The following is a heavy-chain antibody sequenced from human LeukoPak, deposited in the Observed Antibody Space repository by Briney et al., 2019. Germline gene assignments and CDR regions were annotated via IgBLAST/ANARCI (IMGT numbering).Heavy chain of an antibody. D-gene: IGHD3-22*01. CDR3: ARGNYYYDSSGYRRDLDY. V-gene: IGHV1-2*02. CDR2: INPNSGGT. Sequence: EASVKVSCMASVYTFTVYYMHWVRPAPGQGLEWMGWINPNSGGTNYAQKFQGRVTMTRDTSISTAYMELSRLRPDDTAVYYCARGNYYYDSSGYRRDLDYWGQGTLVTVSS. CDR1: VYTFTVYY. J-gene: IGHJ4*02.